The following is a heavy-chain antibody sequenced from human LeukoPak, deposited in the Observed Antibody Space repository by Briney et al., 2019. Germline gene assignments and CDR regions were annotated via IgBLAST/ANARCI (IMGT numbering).Heavy chain of an antibody. CDR3: AKDHHVMQWLAYYFDY. D-gene: IGHD6-19*01. Sequence: PGGSLRLSCPASGFTFSSYGMHWVRQAPGKGLEWVAVISYDGSNKYYADSVKGRFTISRDNSKNTLYLQMNSLRAEDTAVYYCAKDHHVMQWLAYYFDYWGQGTLVTVSS. CDR1: GFTFSSYG. CDR2: ISYDGSNK. V-gene: IGHV3-30*18. J-gene: IGHJ4*02.